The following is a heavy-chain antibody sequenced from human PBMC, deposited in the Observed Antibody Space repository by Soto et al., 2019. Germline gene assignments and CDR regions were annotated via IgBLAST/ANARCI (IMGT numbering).Heavy chain of an antibody. Sequence: QVQLVQSGAEVKKHGSSVKISCRASGGTFSAYTLSWVRQAPGQGLEWLGGISPIFGTTKYSQKFQGRVTFTADESAGTAYLELRSLRSDDTAVYYCATNWGGGLHSEGYNWLDPWGQGTRVTVSS. D-gene: IGHD7-27*01. CDR3: ATNWGGGLHSEGYNWLDP. J-gene: IGHJ5*02. CDR2: ISPIFGTT. V-gene: IGHV1-69*01. CDR1: GGTFSAYT.